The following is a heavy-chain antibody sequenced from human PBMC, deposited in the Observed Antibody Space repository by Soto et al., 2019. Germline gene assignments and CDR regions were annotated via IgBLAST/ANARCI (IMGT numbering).Heavy chain of an antibody. D-gene: IGHD3-3*01. Sequence: PSETLSLTCTVSGGSISSSSYYWSWIRQHPGKGLEWIGYIYYSGSTYYNPSLKSRVTISVDTSKNQFSLKLSSVTAADTAVYYCASDFWSGSRPPGHYGMDVWGQGTTVTVSS. CDR3: ASDFWSGSRPPGHYGMDV. V-gene: IGHV4-31*03. J-gene: IGHJ6*02. CDR1: GGSISSSSYY. CDR2: IYYSGST.